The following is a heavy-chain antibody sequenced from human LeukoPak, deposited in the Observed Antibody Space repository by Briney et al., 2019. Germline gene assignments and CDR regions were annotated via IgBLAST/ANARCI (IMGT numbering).Heavy chain of an antibody. CDR1: EFIFSNYW. CDR3: ARAHFYYYGSGGDY. CDR2: INSDGSFT. D-gene: IGHD3-10*01. J-gene: IGHJ4*02. V-gene: IGHV3-74*01. Sequence: PGGSLRLSCAASEFIFSNYWMHWVRQAPGKGLVCVSRINSDGSFTSYADSVKGRFTISRDNAKNTLYLQMNSLRAEDTAVYYCARAHFYYYGSGGDYWGQGTLVTVSS.